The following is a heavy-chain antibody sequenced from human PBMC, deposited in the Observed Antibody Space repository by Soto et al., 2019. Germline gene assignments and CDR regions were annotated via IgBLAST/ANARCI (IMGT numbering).Heavy chain of an antibody. J-gene: IGHJ4*02. CDR3: ARGRYGDY. Sequence: QVHLVQSGAEVKKPGASVKVSCQGSGYAFTTYGITWVRQAPGQGLEWMGWISAHNGNTNYAQKLQGRVTVTRDTSTSTAYMELRSLGYDDTAVYSCARGRYGDYWGQGALVTVSS. D-gene: IGHD1-1*01. CDR1: GYAFTTYG. CDR2: ISAHNGNT. V-gene: IGHV1-18*01.